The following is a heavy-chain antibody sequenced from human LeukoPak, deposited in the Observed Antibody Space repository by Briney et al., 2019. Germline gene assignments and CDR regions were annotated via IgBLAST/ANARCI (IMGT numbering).Heavy chain of an antibody. D-gene: IGHD2-2*01. CDR1: GFTFSSYA. CDR2: ISGSGGST. J-gene: IGHJ4*02. Sequence: GGSLRLSCAASGFTFSSYAMNWVRQAPGKGLEWVSAISGSGGSTNYADSVKGRFTISRDNSKNTLFLQMNSLRAEDTAVYYCAKVYCSSTSCYYDYWGQGTLVTVSS. V-gene: IGHV3-23*01. CDR3: AKVYCSSTSCYYDY.